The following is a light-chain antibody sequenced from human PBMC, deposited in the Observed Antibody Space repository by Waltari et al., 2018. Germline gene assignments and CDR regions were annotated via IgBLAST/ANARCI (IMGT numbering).Light chain of an antibody. V-gene: IGKV1-NL1*01. CDR1: QGISNS. J-gene: IGKJ4*01. CDR3: HEYYTSALD. CDR2: DAS. Sequence: DIQMTQSPSSLSASVGDRVSITCRASQGISNSLAWYQQRPGKAPKLLIYDASRWESGVPSRFSGSGSGTDYTLTISSLQPEDFATYYCHEYYTSALDFGGGTKVEIK.